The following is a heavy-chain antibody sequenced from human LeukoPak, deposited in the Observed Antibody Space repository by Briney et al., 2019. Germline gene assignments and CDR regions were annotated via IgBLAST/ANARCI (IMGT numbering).Heavy chain of an antibody. J-gene: IGHJ4*02. CDR3: ARVGYSYGPPPVY. CDR1: GGSISSYY. D-gene: IGHD5-18*01. Sequence: SETLSLTCTVSGGSISSYYWSWLRQPPGKGLEWFGYIYYSGSTNYNPSLKSRVTISVDTSKNPFSLKLSSVTAADTAVYYCARVGYSYGPPPVYWGQGTLVTVSS. CDR2: IYYSGST. V-gene: IGHV4-59*01.